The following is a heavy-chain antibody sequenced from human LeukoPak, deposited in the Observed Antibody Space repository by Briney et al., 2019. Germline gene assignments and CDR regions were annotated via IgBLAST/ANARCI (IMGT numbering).Heavy chain of an antibody. CDR3: AKSGGLAAAGLGY. CDR2: IKKDGSEK. Sequence: GGSLRLSCAASGFTFSNYWMSWVRQAPGKGLEWVASIKKDGSEKEYVDAVKGRFTISRDNGKNTLYLQMNSLRTEDTAVYYCAKSGGLAAAGLGYWGQGTLVTVSS. D-gene: IGHD6-13*01. V-gene: IGHV3-7*01. CDR1: GFTFSNYW. J-gene: IGHJ4*02.